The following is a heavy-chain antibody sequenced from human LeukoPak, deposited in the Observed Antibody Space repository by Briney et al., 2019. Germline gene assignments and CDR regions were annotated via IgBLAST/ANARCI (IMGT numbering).Heavy chain of an antibody. CDR3: ARDSPPYYYDSSGYSPIDY. D-gene: IGHD3-22*01. V-gene: IGHV1-2*02. CDR2: INPNSGCT. J-gene: IGHJ4*02. CDR1: GYTFTGYY. Sequence: ASVKVSCKASGYTFTGYYMHWVRQAPGQGLEWMGWINPNSGCTNYAQKFQGRVTMTRDTSISTAYMELSRLRSDDTAVYYCARDSPPYYYDSSGYSPIDYWGQGTLVTVSS.